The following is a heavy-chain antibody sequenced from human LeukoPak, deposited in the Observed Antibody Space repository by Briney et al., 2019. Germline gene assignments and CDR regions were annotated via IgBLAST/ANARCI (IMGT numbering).Heavy chain of an antibody. CDR2: IYTSGTT. CDR3: ARSLKMTYSWLDP. D-gene: IGHD4-11*01. CDR1: DGSISDYY. Sequence: PSETLSLTCTVSDGSISDYYWNWIRQPAGKGLEWIGRIYTSGTTNYNPSLKTRVTISLYKSKNQFSLKLSSVTAADTAVYYCARSLKMTYSWLDPWGQGAQVTVSS. V-gene: IGHV4-4*07. J-gene: IGHJ5*02.